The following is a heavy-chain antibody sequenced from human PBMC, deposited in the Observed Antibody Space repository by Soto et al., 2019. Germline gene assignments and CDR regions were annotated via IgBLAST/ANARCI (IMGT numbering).Heavy chain of an antibody. CDR3: VKDRNTVIGNYYFDY. J-gene: IGHJ4*02. CDR2: INWDGGST. CDR1: GFSLDDYT. V-gene: IGHV3-43*01. Sequence: GSLRLSCAASGFSLDDYTMPWVRQAPEKGLELISLINWDGGSTYYADSVKGRFTISRDNRKNSLFLQMNILTTEDTALYYCVKDRNTVIGNYYFDYWGQGTLVTVSS. D-gene: IGHD3-22*01.